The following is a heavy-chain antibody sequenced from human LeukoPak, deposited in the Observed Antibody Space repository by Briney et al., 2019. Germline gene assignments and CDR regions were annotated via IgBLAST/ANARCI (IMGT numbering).Heavy chain of an antibody. V-gene: IGHV4-4*07. CDR3: ARHPWDGYYYYYGMDV. J-gene: IGHJ6*02. CDR1: GGSISSYY. Sequence: PSETLSLNCTVSGGSISSYYWSWIRQPAGKGLEWIGRIYTSGSTNYNPSLKSRVTMSVDTSKNQFSLKLSSVTAADTAVYYCARHPWDGYYYYYGMDVWGQGTTVTVSS. CDR2: IYTSGST. D-gene: IGHD1-26*01.